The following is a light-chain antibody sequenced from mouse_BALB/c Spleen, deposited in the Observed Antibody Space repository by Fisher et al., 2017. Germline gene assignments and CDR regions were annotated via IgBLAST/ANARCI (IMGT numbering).Light chain of an antibody. CDR3: QQWSGYPFT. CDR1: SSVSS. Sequence: IVLTQSPAIMSASLGERVTMTCTASSSVSSSYLHWYQQKPGSSPRLLIYDTSNLASGVPVRFSGSGSGTSYSLTISRMEAEDAATYYCQQWSGYPFTFGAGTKLELK. CDR2: DTS. J-gene: IGKJ5*01. V-gene: IGKV4-55*01.